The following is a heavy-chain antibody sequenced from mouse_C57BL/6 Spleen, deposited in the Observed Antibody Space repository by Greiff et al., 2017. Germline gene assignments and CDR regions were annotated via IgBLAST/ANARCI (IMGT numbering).Heavy chain of an antibody. J-gene: IGHJ1*03. CDR2: IYPGDGDT. Sequence: VQLQQSGAELVKPGASVKISCKASGYAFSSYWMNWVKQRPGKGLEWLGQIYPGDGDTNYNGKFKGKATMTADKSSSTSYMLLIILTSDDSAVYFCARPSITSLGFDVWGTGTTVTVSS. V-gene: IGHV1-80*01. D-gene: IGHD1-1*01. CDR3: ARPSITSLGFDV. CDR1: GYAFSSYW.